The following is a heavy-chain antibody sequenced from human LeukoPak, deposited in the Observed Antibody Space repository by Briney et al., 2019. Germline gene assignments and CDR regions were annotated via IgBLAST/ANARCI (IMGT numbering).Heavy chain of an antibody. CDR1: GYTFTSYG. CDR2: ISAYKGNT. V-gene: IGHV1-18*01. CDR3: ARVHCSGNDCYSISDY. J-gene: IGHJ4*02. D-gene: IGHD2-15*01. Sequence: ASVKVSCKASGYTFTSYGISWVRQAPGQGLAWMGWISAYKGNTNYAQKLQDRVTMTTDTSTSTAYMELRSLRSDDTAVLYCARVHCSGNDCYSISDYWGQGTLVTVSS.